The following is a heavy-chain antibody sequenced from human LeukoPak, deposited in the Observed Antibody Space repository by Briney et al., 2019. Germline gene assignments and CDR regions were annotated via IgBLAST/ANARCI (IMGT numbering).Heavy chain of an antibody. CDR3: ARGGMDRSSSAFFDY. Sequence: SETLSLTCTVSGGSIRSYYWSWIRQPPGKGLEWIGYIYYSGSTDYNPSLKSRVTISVDTSKNQFSLKLSSVTAADTAVYYCARGGMDRSSSAFFDYWGQGTLVTVSS. V-gene: IGHV4-59*01. J-gene: IGHJ4*02. CDR1: GGSIRSYY. CDR2: IYYSGST. D-gene: IGHD6-6*01.